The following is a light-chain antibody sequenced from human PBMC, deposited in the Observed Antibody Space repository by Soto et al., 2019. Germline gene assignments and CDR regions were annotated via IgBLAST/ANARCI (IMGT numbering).Light chain of an antibody. Sequence: EVVMTQSPATLSLFPGETATLSCRASQEVRTNVAWYQHKPGQPPRVLVYGASTRAPGIPARFSGSGFGTELTLTISGLQPDDVAVYYCHQYYLLPSRTFGQGTKVDIK. CDR2: GAS. V-gene: IGKV3D-15*01. CDR1: QEVRTN. J-gene: IGKJ1*01. CDR3: HQYYLLPSRT.